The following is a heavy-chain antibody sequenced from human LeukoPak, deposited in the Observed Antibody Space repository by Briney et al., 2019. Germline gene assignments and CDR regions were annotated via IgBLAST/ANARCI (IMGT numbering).Heavy chain of an antibody. V-gene: IGHV3-53*01. Sequence: PGGSLRLSCAASGFTVSSNYMSWVRQAPGKGLEWVSVIYSGGSTYYADSVKGRFTISRDNSKNTLYLQMNSLRAEDTAVYYCARPSTYYYDSSGHGAFDIWGQGTMVTVSS. J-gene: IGHJ3*02. CDR3: ARPSTYYYDSSGHGAFDI. CDR2: IYSGGST. CDR1: GFTVSSNY. D-gene: IGHD3-22*01.